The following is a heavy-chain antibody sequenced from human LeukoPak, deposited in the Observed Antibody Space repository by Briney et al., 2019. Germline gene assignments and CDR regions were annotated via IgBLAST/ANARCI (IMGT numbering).Heavy chain of an antibody. V-gene: IGHV3-7*01. Sequence: PGGSLRLSCAASGFTFSSYWMSWVRQAPGKGLEWVANIKQDGSEKYYVDSVKGRFTISRDNAKNSLYLQMNSLRAEDTAVYYCARHLDLELLPESAFDIWGQGTMVTVSS. D-gene: IGHD1-26*01. CDR3: ARHLDLELLPESAFDI. CDR1: GFTFSSYW. CDR2: IKQDGSEK. J-gene: IGHJ3*02.